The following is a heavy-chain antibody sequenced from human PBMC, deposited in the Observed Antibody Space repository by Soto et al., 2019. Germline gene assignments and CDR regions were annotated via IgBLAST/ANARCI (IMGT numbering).Heavy chain of an antibody. CDR3: ARDRFGYSSGWSNYGMDV. Sequence: SVTVSCKASGGTFSSYAIIWVRQAPGQGLEWMGGIIPIFGTANYAQKFQGRVTITADESTSTAYMELSSLRSEDTAVYYCARDRFGYSSGWSNYGMDVWGQGTTVTVSS. V-gene: IGHV1-69*13. CDR2: IIPIFGTA. D-gene: IGHD6-19*01. CDR1: GGTFSSYA. J-gene: IGHJ6*02.